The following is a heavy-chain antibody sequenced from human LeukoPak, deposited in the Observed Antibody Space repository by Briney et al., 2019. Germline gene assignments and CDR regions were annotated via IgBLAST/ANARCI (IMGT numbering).Heavy chain of an antibody. D-gene: IGHD6-6*01. J-gene: IGHJ6*02. CDR3: ARGIAYSSSSARGYNYFFYGMAV. V-gene: IGHV1-69*04. CDR2: IIPIVGIA. Sequence: SVKVSCKASGGTFSSYAISWVRQAPGQGLEWMGRIIPIVGIANYAQQFQGRVTINADKSTSTAYMELSSLRSEDTAVYYCARGIAYSSSSARGYNYFFYGMAVWGQGTTVTVSS. CDR1: GGTFSSYA.